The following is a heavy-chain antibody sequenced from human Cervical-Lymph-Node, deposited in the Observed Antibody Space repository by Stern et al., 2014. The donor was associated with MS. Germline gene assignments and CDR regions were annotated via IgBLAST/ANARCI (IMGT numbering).Heavy chain of an antibody. CDR1: GYTFTNYP. D-gene: IGHD5-18*01. CDR3: VRDFVDIPMVSRSDYLDY. Sequence: QVQLVQSGSELKKPWASVNVSCKASGYTFTNYPLNWVRQAPGQGLEWMGWINTNTGKTTYAQGLTGRFVFSLDSFVSTAHLQISSLQPEDTAVYFCVRDFVDIPMVSRSDYLDYWGQGTLVTVSS. V-gene: IGHV7-4-1*02. CDR2: INTNTGKT. J-gene: IGHJ4*02.